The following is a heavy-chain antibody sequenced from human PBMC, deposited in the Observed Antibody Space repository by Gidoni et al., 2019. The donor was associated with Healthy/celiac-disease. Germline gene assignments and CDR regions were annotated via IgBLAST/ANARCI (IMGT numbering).Heavy chain of an antibody. CDR1: GFTFSSYS. V-gene: IGHV3-21*01. Sequence: EVQLLESGGGLVKPGGSRSLSCAAAGFTFSSYSMNWDRQAPGKGLEWVSSISSSSSYIYYADSVKGRFTISRDNAKNSLYLQMNSLRAEDTAVYYCARGGYSNGWFDPWGQGTLVTVSS. D-gene: IGHD4-4*01. CDR2: ISSSSSYI. J-gene: IGHJ5*02. CDR3: ARGGYSNGWFDP.